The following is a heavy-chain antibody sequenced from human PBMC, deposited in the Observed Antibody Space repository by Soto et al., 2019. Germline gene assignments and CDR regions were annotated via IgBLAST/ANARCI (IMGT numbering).Heavy chain of an antibody. J-gene: IGHJ6*02. CDR2: IYYSGNT. Sequence: QVQLQESGPGLVKPSQTLSLTCSVSGVSVSSDIYYWSWIRHHPGKGLEWIGYIYYSGNTYYNPSLGGRVTISLDTSKNHFSLRLRSVTPADTAVYYCARYPVVVVPAANYGLDGWGQGTTVTVSS. CDR1: GVSVSSDIYY. D-gene: IGHD2-2*01. CDR3: ARYPVVVVPAANYGLDG. V-gene: IGHV4-31*03.